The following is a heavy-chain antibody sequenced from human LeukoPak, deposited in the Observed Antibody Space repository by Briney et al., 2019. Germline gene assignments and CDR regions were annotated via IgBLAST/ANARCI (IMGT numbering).Heavy chain of an antibody. CDR1: GYTFTSYG. CDR3: ARTPYYYDSSGYYIPD. V-gene: IGHV1-18*01. D-gene: IGHD3-22*01. J-gene: IGHJ4*02. Sequence: GASVKVSCKASGYTFTSYGISWVRHAPGQGLEWMGWISAYNGNTNYAQKLQGRVTMTTDTSTSTAYMELRSLRSDDTAVYYCARTPYYYDSSGYYIPDWGQGTLATVSS. CDR2: ISAYNGNT.